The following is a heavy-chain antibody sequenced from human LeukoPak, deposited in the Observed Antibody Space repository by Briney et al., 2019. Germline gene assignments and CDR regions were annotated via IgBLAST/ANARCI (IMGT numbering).Heavy chain of an antibody. CDR1: GGSFSGYY. J-gene: IGHJ4*01. Sequence: PSETLSLTCAVYGGSFSGYYWSWIRQPPGKGLEWIGEINHSGSTNYNPSLKSRVTISVDTSKNQLSLKLSSVTAADTAVYDCAWEGATTGYFDFWGHGTLVTVSS. CDR3: AWEGATTGYFDF. V-gene: IGHV4-34*01. D-gene: IGHD1-26*01. CDR2: INHSGST.